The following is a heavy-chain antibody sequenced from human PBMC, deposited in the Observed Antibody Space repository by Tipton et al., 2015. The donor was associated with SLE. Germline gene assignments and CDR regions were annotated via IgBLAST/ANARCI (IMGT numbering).Heavy chain of an antibody. CDR3: ARQRHSSPLDAFDV. CDR1: GGSLRNYH. Sequence: TLSLTCTVSGGSLRNYHWTWIRQPPGKGLEWIGNIYISGSTNYNPSLKSRLTISMDTSKNQFSLMVNSVTAADTAVYYCARQRHSSPLDAFDVWGQGTMVTVSS. CDR2: IYISGST. V-gene: IGHV4-4*08. D-gene: IGHD2-2*01. J-gene: IGHJ3*01.